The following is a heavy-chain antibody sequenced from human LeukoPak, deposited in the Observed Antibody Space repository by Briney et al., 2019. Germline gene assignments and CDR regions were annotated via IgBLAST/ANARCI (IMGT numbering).Heavy chain of an antibody. Sequence: SQTLSLTCAISGDSVSSNSASWNWIRQSPSRGLEWLGRTYYRSKWRNDYAVSVKSRITISPDTSKNQFSLQLNSVTPEDTAVYYCARGKAVAPQVPFDPWGQGTLVTVPS. CDR1: GDSVSSNSAS. V-gene: IGHV6-1*01. CDR3: ARGKAVAPQVPFDP. J-gene: IGHJ5*02. D-gene: IGHD6-19*01. CDR2: TYYRSKWRN.